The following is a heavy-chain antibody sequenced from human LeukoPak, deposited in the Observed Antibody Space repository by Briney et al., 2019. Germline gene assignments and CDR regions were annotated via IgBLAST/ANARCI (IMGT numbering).Heavy chain of an antibody. CDR1: GCTLTELS. J-gene: IGHJ4*02. D-gene: IGHD3-10*01. CDR3: ATGAYYGSGSYYMWKAYFDY. CDR2: FDPEDGET. Sequence: ASVKVSCKVSGCTLTELSMRWVRQAPGKGLEWMGGFDPEDGETIYAQKFQGRVTMTEDTSTDTAYMELSSLRSEDTAVYYCATGAYYGSGSYYMWKAYFDYWGQGTLVTVSS. V-gene: IGHV1-24*01.